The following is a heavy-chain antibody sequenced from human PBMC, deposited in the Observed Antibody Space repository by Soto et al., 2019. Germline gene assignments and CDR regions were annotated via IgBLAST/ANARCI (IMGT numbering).Heavy chain of an antibody. D-gene: IGHD6-19*01. CDR1: GFTLSSYG. CDR3: AREKTGYSSGWYGY. Sequence: GGSMRRSCAASGFTLSSYGMHWVRQAPGKGLEWVAVISYDGSNRYYADSVKGRFTISRDNSKNTLYLQMNSLRAEDTAVYYCAREKTGYSSGWYGYWGQGTLVTVSS. V-gene: IGHV3-30-3*01. CDR2: ISYDGSNR. J-gene: IGHJ4*02.